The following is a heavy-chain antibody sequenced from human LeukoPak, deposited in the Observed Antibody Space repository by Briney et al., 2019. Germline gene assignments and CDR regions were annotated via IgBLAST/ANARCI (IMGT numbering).Heavy chain of an antibody. CDR3: ARWRNYYDSGGYYLTGTLDY. Sequence: SQTLSLTCTVSGGSISSGDYYWSRIRQPPGKGLEWIGYIYYSGSTYYNPSLKRRVTISVDTSKNQFSLKLSSVTAADTAVYYCARWRNYYDSGGYYLTGTLDYWGQGTLVTVSS. CDR2: IYYSGST. CDR1: GGSISSGDYY. J-gene: IGHJ4*02. V-gene: IGHV4-30-4*01. D-gene: IGHD3-22*01.